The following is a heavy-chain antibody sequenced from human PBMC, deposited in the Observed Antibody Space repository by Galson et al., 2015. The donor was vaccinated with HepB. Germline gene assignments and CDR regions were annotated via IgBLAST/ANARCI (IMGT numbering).Heavy chain of an antibody. V-gene: IGHV3-11*04. CDR1: GFTFSDYY. CDR2: ISSSGSTI. CDR3: ARGGTTVVTPRDY. D-gene: IGHD4-23*01. Sequence: LRLPCAASGFTFSDYYMSWIRQAPGQGLEWVSYISSSGSTIYYADSVKGRFTISRDNAKNSLYLQMNSLRAKDTAVYYCARGGTTVVTPRDYWGQGTLVTVSS. J-gene: IGHJ4*02.